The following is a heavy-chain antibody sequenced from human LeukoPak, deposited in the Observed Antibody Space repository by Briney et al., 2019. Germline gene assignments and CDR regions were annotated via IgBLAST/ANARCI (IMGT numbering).Heavy chain of an antibody. D-gene: IGHD4-11*01. V-gene: IGHV4-39*01. CDR1: GGSISSSNYY. CDR3: ARPRRAVTTSGYYYYMDV. Sequence: KPSETLSLTCTVSGGSISSSNYYWGWIRQPPGKGLEWIGSIYYSGSTYYNPSLKSRVTISVDTSKNQFSLKLSSVTAADTAVYYCARPRRAVTTSGYYYYMDVWGKGTTVTVSS. CDR2: IYYSGST. J-gene: IGHJ6*03.